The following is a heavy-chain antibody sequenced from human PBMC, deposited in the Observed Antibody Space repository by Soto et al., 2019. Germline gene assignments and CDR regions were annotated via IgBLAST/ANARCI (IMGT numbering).Heavy chain of an antibody. CDR1: GFTFSSYG. D-gene: IGHD4-17*01. Sequence: QVQLVESGGGVVQPGRSLRLSCAASGFTFSSYGMHWVRQAPGKGLEWVAVISYDGSNKYYADSVKGRFTISRDNSKNTLYRQMNSLRAEDTAVYYCAVGDRPLDYGGNPGGFDYWGQGTLVTVSS. CDR2: ISYDGSNK. V-gene: IGHV3-30*03. CDR3: AVGDRPLDYGGNPGGFDY. J-gene: IGHJ4*02.